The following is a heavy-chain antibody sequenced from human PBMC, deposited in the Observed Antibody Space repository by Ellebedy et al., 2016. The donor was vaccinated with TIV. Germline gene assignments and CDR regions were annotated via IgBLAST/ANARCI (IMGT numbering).Heavy chain of an antibody. V-gene: IGHV3-30-3*01. CDR1: GFTFNSYA. J-gene: IGHJ4*02. CDR2: ISYDGSSK. Sequence: PGGSLRLSCAASGFTFNSYAMHWVRQAPGKGLEWVAVISYDGSSKYYADSVRGRLTISRDNSRNTLYLQINSLRAEDTAIYYCARDSGRRSSWDTDYWGQGTQVTVSS. D-gene: IGHD6-13*01. CDR3: ARDSGRRSSWDTDY.